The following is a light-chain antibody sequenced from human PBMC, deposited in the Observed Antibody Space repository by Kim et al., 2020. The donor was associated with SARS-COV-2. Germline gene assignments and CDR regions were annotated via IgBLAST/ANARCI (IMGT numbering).Light chain of an antibody. J-gene: IGLJ2*01. CDR3: NSRDSSGNHLEVV. Sequence: GQPVRITCQGDSHRSYYASWYQQKPGQAPVLVIYGKNNRPSGIPDRFSGSSSGNTASLTITGAQAEDESDYYCNSRDSSGNHLEVVFDGGTQLTVL. CDR1: SHRSYY. V-gene: IGLV3-19*01. CDR2: GKN.